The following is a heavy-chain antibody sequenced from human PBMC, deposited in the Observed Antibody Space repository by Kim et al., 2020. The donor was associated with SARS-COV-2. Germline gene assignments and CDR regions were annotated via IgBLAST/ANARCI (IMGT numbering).Heavy chain of an antibody. CDR3: ARGGA. CDR2: SSSSSTI. Sequence: SSSSSTIYYADSVKGRFTISRDNAKNSLYLQMNSLRAEDTAVYYCARGGAWGQGTLVTVSS. D-gene: IGHD3-3*01. V-gene: IGHV3-48*04. J-gene: IGHJ5*02.